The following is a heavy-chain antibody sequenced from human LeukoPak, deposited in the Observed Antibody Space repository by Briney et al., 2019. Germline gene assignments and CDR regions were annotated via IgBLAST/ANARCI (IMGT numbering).Heavy chain of an antibody. CDR1: GGSISSYY. D-gene: IGHD3-10*01. J-gene: IGHJ5*02. V-gene: IGHV4-4*07. CDR3: ARAGYYYGSGYSDWFDP. CDR2: IYTSGST. Sequence: PSETPSLTCTVSGGSISSYYWSWIRQPAGKGLEWIGRIYTSGSTNYNPSLKSRVTMSVDTSKNQFSLKLSSVTAADTAVYYCARAGYYYGSGYSDWFDPWGQGTLVTVSS.